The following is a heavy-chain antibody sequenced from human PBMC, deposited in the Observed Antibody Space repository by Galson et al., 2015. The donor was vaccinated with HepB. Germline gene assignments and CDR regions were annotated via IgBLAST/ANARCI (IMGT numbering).Heavy chain of an antibody. CDR1: GYYFPTWW. V-gene: IGHV5-51*03. D-gene: IGHD2/OR15-2a*01. CDR2: IFPDDSDT. CDR3: ARRRFDSSTTYNFDY. J-gene: IGHJ4*02. Sequence: QSGAEVKKSRESLKISCKGSGYYFPTWWIGWVRQRPGKGLEWMGIIFPDDSDTRYSPSFQGQVTMPADRSINTAYLQWSSLKASDTAMYYCARRRFDSSTTYNFDYWGPGTLVTVSS.